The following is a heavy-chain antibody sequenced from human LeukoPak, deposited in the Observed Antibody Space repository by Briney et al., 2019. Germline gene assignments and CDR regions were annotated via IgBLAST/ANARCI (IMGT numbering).Heavy chain of an antibody. CDR2: IGSGGDT. D-gene: IGHD1-26*01. CDR3: ARGDSGSYYFDY. CDR1: GFTFSTYD. Sequence: GGSLRLSCAASGFTFSTYDMHWVRQATGQGLQWVSGIGSGGDTYYLGSVKGRFTISRDNAKNSLYLQMNSLRAEDTAVYYCARGDSGSYYFDYWGQGTLVTVSS. V-gene: IGHV3-13*04. J-gene: IGHJ4*02.